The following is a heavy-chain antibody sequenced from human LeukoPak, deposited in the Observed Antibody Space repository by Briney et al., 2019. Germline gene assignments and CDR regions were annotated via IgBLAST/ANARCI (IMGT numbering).Heavy chain of an antibody. Sequence: ASVKVSCKASGYTFTSYGISWVRQAPGQGLEWMGWISAYNGNTNYAQKFQGRVTMTRDTSISTAYMELSRLRSDDTAVYYCARDGYYDFWSGYSINYWGQGTLVTVSS. J-gene: IGHJ4*02. V-gene: IGHV1-18*01. CDR3: ARDGYYDFWSGYSINY. CDR1: GYTFTSYG. D-gene: IGHD3-3*01. CDR2: ISAYNGNT.